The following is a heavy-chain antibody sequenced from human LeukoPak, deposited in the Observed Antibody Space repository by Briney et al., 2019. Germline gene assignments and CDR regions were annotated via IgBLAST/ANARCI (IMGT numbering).Heavy chain of an antibody. Sequence: SETLSLTCAVYGGSFSGYYWTFIRQSPGKGLEWIGEINHSGSTNYNPSLKRRATISVDTSKNQFSLQLSSVTAADTAVYYCARSVTVVAANNWFDPWGQGTLVTVSS. J-gene: IGHJ5*02. D-gene: IGHD2-15*01. CDR3: ARSVTVVAANNWFDP. CDR1: GGSFSGYY. CDR2: INHSGST. V-gene: IGHV4-34*01.